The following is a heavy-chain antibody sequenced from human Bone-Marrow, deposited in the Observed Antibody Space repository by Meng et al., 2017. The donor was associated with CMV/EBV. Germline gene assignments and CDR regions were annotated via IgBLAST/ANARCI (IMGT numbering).Heavy chain of an antibody. CDR1: GYTFTSYD. CDR2: MNPNSGNT. V-gene: IGHV1-8*01. D-gene: IGHD3-22*01. CDR3: AREPITLNYYDSSVNFDY. Sequence: ASVKVSCKASGYTFTSYDINWVRQATGQGLEWMGWMNPNSGNTDYAQKFQGRVTMTRNTSISTAYMEVSRLRSEDTAVYYCAREPITLNYYDSSVNFDYWGQGTLVTVSS. J-gene: IGHJ4*02.